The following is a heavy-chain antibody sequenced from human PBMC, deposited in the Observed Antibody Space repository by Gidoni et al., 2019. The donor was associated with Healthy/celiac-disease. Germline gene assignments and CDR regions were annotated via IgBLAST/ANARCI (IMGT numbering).Heavy chain of an antibody. D-gene: IGHD3-22*01. J-gene: IGHJ4*02. CDR1: GFTFINAW. CDR2: IKSKTDGGTT. Sequence: EVQLVESGGGLVKPGGSLRLSCAASGFTFINAWMRWVRQAPGKGLEWVGRIKSKTDGGTTDYAAPVKGRFTISRDDSKNTLYLQMNSLKTEDTAVYYCTTGPYYYDSSGYYYYFDYWGQGTLVTVSS. V-gene: IGHV3-15*01. CDR3: TTGPYYYDSSGYYYYFDY.